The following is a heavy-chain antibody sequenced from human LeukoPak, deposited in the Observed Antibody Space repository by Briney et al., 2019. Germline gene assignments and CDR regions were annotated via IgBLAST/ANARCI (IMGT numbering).Heavy chain of an antibody. V-gene: IGHV3-30*02. CDR2: IRHDGSIK. J-gene: IGHJ4*02. Sequence: GGSLRLSCAASGFIFSTYGMYWVRQAPGKGLEWVAFIRHDGSIKNYADSVKGRSTISRDNSKNTLYLQMNSLRAEDTAVYYCAKDSLADIDCWGQGTLVTVSS. CDR1: GFIFSTYG. D-gene: IGHD3-16*01. CDR3: AKDSLADIDC.